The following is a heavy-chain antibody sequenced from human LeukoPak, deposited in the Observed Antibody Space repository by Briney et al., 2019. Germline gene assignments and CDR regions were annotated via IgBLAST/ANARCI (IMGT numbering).Heavy chain of an antibody. CDR2: INHSGST. V-gene: IGHV4-34*01. J-gene: IGHJ6*02. Sequence: PSETLSLTCAVYGGSFSGYYWSWIRQPPGKGLEWIGEINHSGSTNYNPSLKSRVTISVDTSKNQFSLKLSSVTAADTAVYYCARGYVWGSYRYTESYGMDVWGQGTTVTVSS. CDR1: GGSFSGYY. D-gene: IGHD3-16*02. CDR3: ARGYVWGSYRYTESYGMDV.